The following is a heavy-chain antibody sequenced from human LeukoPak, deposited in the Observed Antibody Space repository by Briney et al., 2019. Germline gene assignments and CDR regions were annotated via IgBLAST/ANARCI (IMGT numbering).Heavy chain of an antibody. CDR3: ARLLFSAAGLFDY. Sequence: SETLSLTXTVSGGSISSSSYYWGWIRQPPGKGLEWIGTIYYSGSTYYNPSLKSRVTISVDSSKNQFSLNLNSVTAAATAVYYCARLLFSAAGLFDYWGQGTLVTVSS. J-gene: IGHJ4*02. CDR1: GGSISSSSYY. V-gene: IGHV4-39*01. D-gene: IGHD6-13*01. CDR2: IYYSGST.